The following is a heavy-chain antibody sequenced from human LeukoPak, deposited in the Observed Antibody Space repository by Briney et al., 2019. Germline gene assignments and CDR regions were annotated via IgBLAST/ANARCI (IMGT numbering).Heavy chain of an antibody. V-gene: IGHV3-73*01. CDR1: GFTFRGSA. Sequence: GVSLRLSCAASGFTFRGSAVHCVRQSCGKGLEWVGRIRSKANSYATAYAASVKGRFRISTDDSKTTAYLQMISMKTEDTAVYYCTRGQQLGDYYSYGMDVWGQGTTVCVSS. CDR2: IRSKANSYAT. CDR3: TRGQQLGDYYSYGMDV. D-gene: IGHD6-13*01. J-gene: IGHJ6*02.